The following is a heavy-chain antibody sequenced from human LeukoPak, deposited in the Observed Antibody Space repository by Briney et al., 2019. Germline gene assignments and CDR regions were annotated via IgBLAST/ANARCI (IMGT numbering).Heavy chain of an antibody. V-gene: IGHV3-7*01. Sequence: PGGSLRLSCAASGFTFSNYWMSWVRQAPGKGLEWVANIEQDGSEKYYVDSVKGRFTISRDDAKNSLYLQMNSLRAEDTAVYYCARDSSQWLVTWGQGTLVTVSS. CDR1: GFTFSNYW. D-gene: IGHD6-19*01. J-gene: IGHJ4*02. CDR2: IEQDGSEK. CDR3: ARDSSQWLVT.